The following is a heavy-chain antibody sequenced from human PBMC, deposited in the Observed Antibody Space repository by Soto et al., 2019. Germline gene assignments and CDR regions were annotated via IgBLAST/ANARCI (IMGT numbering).Heavy chain of an antibody. CDR3: ARGTSWQLPFDY. Sequence: QVQLQESGPGVVMPSETLSLTCTVSSDSIGSYYWSWIRQPPGKRLEWIGYISYSGSTDYNPPLNSRVTISGYTSKNQFSLTVRSVTAADTAVYYCARGTSWQLPFDYWGQGTLVTVSS. CDR2: ISYSGST. J-gene: IGHJ4*02. CDR1: SDSIGSYY. D-gene: IGHD6-13*01. V-gene: IGHV4-59*12.